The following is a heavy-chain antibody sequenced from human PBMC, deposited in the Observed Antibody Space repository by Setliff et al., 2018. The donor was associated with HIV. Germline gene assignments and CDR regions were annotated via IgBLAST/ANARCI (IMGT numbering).Heavy chain of an antibody. J-gene: IGHJ4*02. D-gene: IGHD3-3*02. Sequence: PSETLSLTCTVSGGSISSGGYYWNWIRQHPGKGLEWIGYISSRGSTYYNPSLKSRITMSVDTSQNQVSLKLSSVTAADTAVYFCARLEKLDDISYFDYWGQGTLDTVSS. V-gene: IGHV4-31*03. CDR1: GGSISSGGYY. CDR3: ARLEKLDDISYFDY. CDR2: ISSRGST.